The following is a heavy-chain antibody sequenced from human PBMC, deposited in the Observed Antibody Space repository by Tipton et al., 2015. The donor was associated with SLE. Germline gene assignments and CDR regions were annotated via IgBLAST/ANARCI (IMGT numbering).Heavy chain of an antibody. Sequence: TLSLTCAVYGGSFSGYYWSWIRQPPGKGLEWIGEINHSGSTNYNPSLKSRVTISVDTSKNQFSLKLSSVTAADTAVYYCARDIEGRWFDPWGQGTLVTVSS. V-gene: IGHV4-34*01. CDR1: GGSFSGYY. CDR3: ARDIEGRWFDP. D-gene: IGHD2-15*01. CDR2: INHSGST. J-gene: IGHJ5*02.